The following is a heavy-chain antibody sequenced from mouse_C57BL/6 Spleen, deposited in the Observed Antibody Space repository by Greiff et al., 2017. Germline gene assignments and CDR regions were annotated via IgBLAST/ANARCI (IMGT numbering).Heavy chain of an antibody. V-gene: IGHV5-16*01. D-gene: IGHD1-1*01. CDR2: INYDGSST. J-gene: IGHJ1*03. Sequence: EVKLVESEGGLVQPGSSMKLSCTASGFTFSDYYMAWVRQVPEKGLEWVANINYDGSSTYYLDSLKSRFIISRDNAKNILYLQMSSLKSEDTATYYWARERGTTVVRSRYWYFDVWGTGTTVTVSS. CDR3: ARERGTTVVRSRYWYFDV. CDR1: GFTFSDYY.